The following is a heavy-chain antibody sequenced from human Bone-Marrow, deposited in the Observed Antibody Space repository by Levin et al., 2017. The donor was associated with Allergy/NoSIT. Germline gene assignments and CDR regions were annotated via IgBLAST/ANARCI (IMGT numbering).Heavy chain of an antibody. D-gene: IGHD3-10*01. CDR3: VRGVITMVNWFDP. V-gene: IGHV4-61*02. CDR1: GASISSGTFY. Sequence: SETLSLTCTVSGASISSGTFYWSWIRQPAGKGLEWIGRIYPSGSTDYNPSLKSRPTMSIDTSKNQFSLKLTSVTAADTAVYFCVRGVITMVNWFDPWGQGTLVTVSS. CDR2: IYPSGST. J-gene: IGHJ5*02.